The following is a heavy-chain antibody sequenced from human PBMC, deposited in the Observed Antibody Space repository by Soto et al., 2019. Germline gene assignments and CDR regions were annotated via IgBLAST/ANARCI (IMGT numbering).Heavy chain of an antibody. CDR3: ARVLDPLEPPGY. Sequence: ASVKVSCKASGYTFTGYYMHWVRQAPGQGLEWMGWINPNSGGTNYAQKFQGWVTMTRDTSISTAYMELRSLRSDDTAVYYCARVLDPLEPPGYWGQGTLVTVSS. J-gene: IGHJ4*02. CDR1: GYTFTGYY. D-gene: IGHD2-15*01. V-gene: IGHV1-2*04. CDR2: INPNSGGT.